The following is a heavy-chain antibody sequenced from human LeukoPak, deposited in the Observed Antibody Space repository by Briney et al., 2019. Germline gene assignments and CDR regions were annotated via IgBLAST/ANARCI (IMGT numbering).Heavy chain of an antibody. CDR2: ISGDGGSS. D-gene: IGHD4-17*01. J-gene: IGHJ4*02. CDR1: EFTFDDYA. V-gene: IGHV3-43*02. CDR3: AKDYGDYYFDY. Sequence: GGSLRLSCAVSEFTFDDYAMHWVRQAPGKGLEWVCLISGDGGSSYYADSVNGRFTISRDNSKNSLYLQLNSLRTEDTAFYYCAKDYGDYYFDYWGQGTLVTVSS.